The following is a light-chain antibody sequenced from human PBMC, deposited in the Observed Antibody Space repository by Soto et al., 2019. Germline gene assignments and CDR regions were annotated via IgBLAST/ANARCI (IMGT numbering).Light chain of an antibody. CDR2: AAS. V-gene: IGKV1-27*01. CDR1: QCTSNY. Sequence: DIQMTQSASSLSASVGDRVTITCRASQCTSNYVAWYKQKPGKVPKLLIYAASTLQSGVPSRFRGSGSGTYFSLTINSLQHEDVATYYCQKYNSAPTWTFGQGTKVEIK. J-gene: IGKJ1*01. CDR3: QKYNSAPTWT.